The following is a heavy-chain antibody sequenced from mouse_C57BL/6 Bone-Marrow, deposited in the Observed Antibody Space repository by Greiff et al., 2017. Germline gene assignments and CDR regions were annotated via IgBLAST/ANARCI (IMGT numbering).Heavy chain of an antibody. Sequence: VQLQQSGPELVKPGASVKISCKASGYSFTGYYMNWVKQSPEKSLEWIGEINPSTGGTTYNQKFKAKDTLTVDKSSSTAYMQLKSLTSEDSAVYYCARTNDGYLYWYFDVWGTGTTVTVSS. CDR2: INPSTGGT. V-gene: IGHV1-42*01. CDR3: ARTNDGYLYWYFDV. D-gene: IGHD2-3*01. CDR1: GYSFTGYY. J-gene: IGHJ1*03.